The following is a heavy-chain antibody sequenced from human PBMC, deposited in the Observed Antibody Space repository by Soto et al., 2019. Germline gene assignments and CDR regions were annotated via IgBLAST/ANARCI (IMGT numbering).Heavy chain of an antibody. CDR3: VSQRTTVPTHAGLAY. J-gene: IGHJ1*01. D-gene: IGHD6-25*01. CDR2: FYYSGGA. Sequence: ASGTLSDTCPVAGVSIHNSHSFWGWNRQPPGKVLEFIANFYYSGGADYNPSFKSRVTISVDTATNEVSLSLNSVTASDTAVYDCVSQRTTVPTHAGLAYRGPGALVTVSS. CDR1: GVSIHNSHSF. V-gene: IGHV4-39*01.